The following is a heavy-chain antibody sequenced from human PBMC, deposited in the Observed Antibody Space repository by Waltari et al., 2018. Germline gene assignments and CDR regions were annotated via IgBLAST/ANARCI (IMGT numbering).Heavy chain of an antibody. Sequence: EVQLVESGGGLVKPGGSLSRSCGASGFSLRTYSINWVRQAPGKGLEWVSSISSSTTYIHYADSVKGRFTISRDNAKNSLYLQMNSLRVEDTAVYYCVSGGWGFYFDYWGQGTVVTVSS. V-gene: IGHV3-21*01. J-gene: IGHJ4*02. D-gene: IGHD7-27*01. CDR2: ISSSTTYI. CDR3: VSGGWGFYFDY. CDR1: GFSLRTYS.